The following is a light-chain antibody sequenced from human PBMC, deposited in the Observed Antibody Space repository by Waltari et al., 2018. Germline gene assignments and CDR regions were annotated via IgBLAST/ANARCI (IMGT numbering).Light chain of an antibody. CDR1: ASNIGNNV. J-gene: IGLJ3*02. Sequence: QSVLTQPPSASGTPGQGVTISCSGGASNIGNNVVNWYQQVPGKAPTLIIYRSDRRPEGVPDRFSGSKSGTSASLAISGLQSEDEADYYCAAWDDSLNGRWVFGGGTKVTVL. V-gene: IGLV1-44*01. CDR2: RSD. CDR3: AAWDDSLNGRWV.